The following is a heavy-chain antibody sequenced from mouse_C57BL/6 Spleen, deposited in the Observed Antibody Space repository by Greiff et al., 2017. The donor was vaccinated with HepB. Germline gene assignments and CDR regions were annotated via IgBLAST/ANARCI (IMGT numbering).Heavy chain of an antibody. CDR2: FYPGSGSI. Sequence: QVQLQQSGAELVKPGASVKLSCKASGYTFTEYWVKQRSGQGLEWIGWFYPGSGSIKYNEKFKDKATLTADKSSSTVYMELSRLTSEDSAVYFCARHEEGYDYWDAMDYWGQGTSVTVSS. D-gene: IGHD2-4*01. J-gene: IGHJ4*01. CDR3: ARHEEGYDYWDAMDY. CDR1: GYTFTE. V-gene: IGHV1-62-2*01.